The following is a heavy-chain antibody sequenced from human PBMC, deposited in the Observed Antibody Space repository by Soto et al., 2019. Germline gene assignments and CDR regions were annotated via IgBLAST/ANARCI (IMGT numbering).Heavy chain of an antibody. V-gene: IGHV4-34*01. Sequence: SETLSLTCAVYGGSFSGYYWSWIRQPPGKGLEWIGEINHSGSTNYNPSLKSRVTISVDTSKNQFSLKLSSVTAADTAVYYCARGTTVTTLYYLDYWGQGTLVTVSS. CDR1: GGSFSGYY. CDR3: ARGTTVTTLYYLDY. CDR2: INHSGST. D-gene: IGHD4-17*01. J-gene: IGHJ4*02.